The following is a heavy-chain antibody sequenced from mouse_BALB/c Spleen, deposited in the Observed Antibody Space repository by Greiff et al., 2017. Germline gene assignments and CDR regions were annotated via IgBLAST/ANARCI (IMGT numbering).Heavy chain of an antibody. J-gene: IGHJ2*01. CDR1: GYTFTSYY. CDR2: IYPGDGST. Sequence: QVQLQQSGPELVKPGASVKMSCKASGYTFTSYYIHWVKQRPGQGLEWIGWIYPGDGSTKYNEKFKGKTTLTADKSSSTAYMLLSSLTSEDSAIYFCARHDGYYFDYWGQGTTLTVSS. D-gene: IGHD2-3*01. CDR3: ARHDGYYFDY. V-gene: IGHV1S56*01.